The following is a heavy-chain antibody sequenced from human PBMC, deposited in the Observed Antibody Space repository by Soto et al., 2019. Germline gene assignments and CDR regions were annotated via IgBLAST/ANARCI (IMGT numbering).Heavy chain of an antibody. D-gene: IGHD2-2*01. CDR2: IYHSGST. V-gene: IGHV4-4*02. J-gene: IGHJ6*02. CDR3: ARVVGGYYYGMDV. Sequence: QVQLQESGPGLVKPSGTLSLTCAVSGGSISSSNWWSWVRQPPGKGLEWIGEIYHSGSTNYNPSLKRRLTRSVDKSKNQSSLKLSSVTAADTAVYYCARVVGGYYYGMDVWGQGTTVTVSS. CDR1: GGSISSSNW.